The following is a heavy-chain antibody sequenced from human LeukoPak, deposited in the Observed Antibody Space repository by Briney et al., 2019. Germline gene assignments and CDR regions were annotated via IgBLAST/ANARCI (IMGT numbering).Heavy chain of an antibody. V-gene: IGHV1-69*13. Sequence: ASAKVSCKASGGTFSSYAISWVRQAPGQGLEWMGGIIPIFGTANYAQKFQGRVTITADESTSTAYMELSSLRSEDTAVYYCARGRVRMAQYWYFDLWGRGTLVTVSS. CDR2: IIPIFGTA. CDR1: GGTFSSYA. D-gene: IGHD5-24*01. J-gene: IGHJ2*01. CDR3: ARGRVRMAQYWYFDL.